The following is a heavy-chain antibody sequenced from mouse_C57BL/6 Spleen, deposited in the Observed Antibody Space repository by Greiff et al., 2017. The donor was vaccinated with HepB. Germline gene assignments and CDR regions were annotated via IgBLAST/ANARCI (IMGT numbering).Heavy chain of an antibody. J-gene: IGHJ2*01. CDR3: TKAKPYYGSRGFDY. CDR1: GYTFTDYE. Sequence: VQLQESGAELVRPGASVTLSCKASGYTFTDYEMHWVKQTPVHGLEWIGAIDPETGGTAYNQKFKGKAILTADKSSSTAYMELRSLTSEDSAVYYCTKAKPYYGSRGFDYWGQGTTLTVSS. V-gene: IGHV1-15*01. CDR2: IDPETGGT. D-gene: IGHD1-1*01.